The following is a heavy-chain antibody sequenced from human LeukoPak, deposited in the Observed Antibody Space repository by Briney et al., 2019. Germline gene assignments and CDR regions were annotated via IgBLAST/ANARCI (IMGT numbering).Heavy chain of an antibody. V-gene: IGHV3-9*01. CDR2: ISWNSGSI. D-gene: IGHD2-2*01. CDR3: AKDRYCSSASCYGDGWFDP. CDR1: GFTFDDYA. J-gene: IGHJ5*02. Sequence: PGRSLILSCAASGFTFDDYAMHWVRQAPGKGLEWVSGISWNSGSIGYADSVKGRFTISRDNAKNSLYLQMNSLRAEDTAVYYCAKDRYCSSASCYGDGWFDPWGQGTLVTVSS.